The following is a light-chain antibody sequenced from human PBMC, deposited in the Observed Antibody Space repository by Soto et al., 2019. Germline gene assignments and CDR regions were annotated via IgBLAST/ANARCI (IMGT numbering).Light chain of an antibody. CDR3: QQARSFPLT. V-gene: IGKV1-12*01. CDR1: EAISSW. Sequence: DIKMTQSPSSVSASVGDRVTITCRASEAISSWLAWYQQKPGRAPKLLIYSASSLQNGAPSRFAGGGSGTYFTLTITSLQPDDTAIYYCQQARSFPLTFGGGTKVEIK. J-gene: IGKJ4*01. CDR2: SAS.